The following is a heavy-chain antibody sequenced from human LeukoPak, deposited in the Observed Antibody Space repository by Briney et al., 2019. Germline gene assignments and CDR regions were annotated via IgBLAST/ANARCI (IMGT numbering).Heavy chain of an antibody. CDR2: IWYDGSKK. CDR3: ARDPGTTATFFDY. CDR1: EFTFSRYG. J-gene: IGHJ4*02. D-gene: IGHD1-14*01. V-gene: IGHV3-33*01. Sequence: GGSLRLSCEASEFTFSRYGMHWVRQAPGKGLEWVALIWYDGSKKYYADSVKGRFTISRDDSKNTLYLQMNSLRVEDTAVFYCARDPGTTATFFDYWGQGTLVTVSS.